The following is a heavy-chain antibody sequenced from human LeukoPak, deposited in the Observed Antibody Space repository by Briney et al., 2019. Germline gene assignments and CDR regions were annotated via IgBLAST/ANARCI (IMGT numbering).Heavy chain of an antibody. Sequence: ASVKVSCTASGYTFTTYGVSWVRQAPGQGLEWMGWISTYGGGTNYARNLQGRVTVTTDTSTTTVYMELRSLRSDDTAVYYCARPNTDAAGYYFDYWGQGTLVTVSS. CDR3: ARPNTDAAGYYFDY. V-gene: IGHV1-18*01. J-gene: IGHJ4*02. CDR2: ISTYGGGT. CDR1: GYTFTTYG. D-gene: IGHD6-13*01.